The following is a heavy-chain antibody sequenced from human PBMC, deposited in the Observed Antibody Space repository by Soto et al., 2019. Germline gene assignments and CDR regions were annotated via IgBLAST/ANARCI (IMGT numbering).Heavy chain of an antibody. CDR2: INHSGTV. CDR3: ARAGAALVRGSIGGFDY. V-gene: IGHV4-34*01. D-gene: IGHD3-10*01. Sequence: QVHLQQWGAGLLKPSETLSLTCAVNGGAFTGYYWTWIRQSPGKGLQWIGEINHSGTVDYNPSLKRRVTFPIDTSKKQFSLTLTSVTASDTAVYYCARAGAALVRGSIGGFDYWGQGTLVTVSS. J-gene: IGHJ4*02. CDR1: GGAFTGYY.